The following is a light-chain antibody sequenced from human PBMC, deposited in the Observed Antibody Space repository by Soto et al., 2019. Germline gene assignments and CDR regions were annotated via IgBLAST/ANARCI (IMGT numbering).Light chain of an antibody. CDR1: QSVSGY. V-gene: IGKV3-11*01. CDR2: DAS. CDR3: QQRSNWPWT. J-gene: IGKJ1*01. Sequence: EFVLTQSPATLSLSPGERATLSCRASQSVSGYLAWYQQRPGQAPRLLIYDASNRATGIPARFSGSGSGTDFTLTISSLEPEDFADYYCQQRSNWPWTFGQGTKVEIK.